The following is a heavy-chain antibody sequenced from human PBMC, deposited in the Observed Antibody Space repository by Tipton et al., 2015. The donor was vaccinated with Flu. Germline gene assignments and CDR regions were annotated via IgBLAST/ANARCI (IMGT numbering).Heavy chain of an antibody. CDR3: ARKVGDY. CDR2: IKQDGTEI. D-gene: IGHD1-26*01. Sequence: SLRLSCAASGFTFGNYWMDWGRQAPGKGLEWVANIKQDGTEIHYVESVKGRFTISRDNARNALSLQMNNLRAADTAVYYCARKVGDYWGQGTLVTVSS. CDR1: GFTFGNYW. J-gene: IGHJ4*02. V-gene: IGHV3-7*01.